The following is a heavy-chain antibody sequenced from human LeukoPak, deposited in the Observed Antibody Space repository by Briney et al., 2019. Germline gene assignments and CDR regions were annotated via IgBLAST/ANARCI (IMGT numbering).Heavy chain of an antibody. Sequence: HGESLKISCKGSGYSFTTYWIAWVRQMPGKGREFMGIIYPSDSDTRYSPSFQGQVTISADKSINTAYLQWSSLKASDTAMYYCARLPSGVYEAFDIWGQGTMVTVSS. V-gene: IGHV5-51*01. CDR1: GYSFTTYW. J-gene: IGHJ3*02. CDR3: ARLPSGVYEAFDI. D-gene: IGHD7-27*01. CDR2: IYPSDSDT.